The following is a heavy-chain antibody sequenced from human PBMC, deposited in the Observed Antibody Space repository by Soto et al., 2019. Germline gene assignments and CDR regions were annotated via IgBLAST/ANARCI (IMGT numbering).Heavy chain of an antibody. V-gene: IGHV4-61*01. J-gene: IGHJ4*02. D-gene: IGHD6-6*01. CDR3: ARDPREYSSSHFFDH. Sequence: QVQLQESGPGLVKPSETLSVTCSVSGVSVSSGSHYWSWIRQSPGKGLVWIGFIYYSGSTNYNPSPKRRATIIGDTSKNQFSLKLTSVTAPDTAVYFCARDPREYSSSHFFDHWGQGTLVTVSS. CDR2: IYYSGST. CDR1: GVSVSSGSHY.